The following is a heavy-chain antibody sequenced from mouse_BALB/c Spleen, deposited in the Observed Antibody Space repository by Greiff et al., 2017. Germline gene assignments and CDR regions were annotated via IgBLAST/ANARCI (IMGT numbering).Heavy chain of an antibody. Sequence: EVQGVESGGGLVKPGGSLKLSCAASGFTFSDYYMYWVRQTPEKRLEWVATISDGGSYTYYPDSVKGRFTISRDNAKNNLYLQMSSLKSEDTAMYYCARVVRQDYAMDYWGQGTSVTVSS. J-gene: IGHJ4*01. V-gene: IGHV5-4*02. CDR3: ARVVRQDYAMDY. CDR1: GFTFSDYY. D-gene: IGHD2-14*01. CDR2: ISDGGSYT.